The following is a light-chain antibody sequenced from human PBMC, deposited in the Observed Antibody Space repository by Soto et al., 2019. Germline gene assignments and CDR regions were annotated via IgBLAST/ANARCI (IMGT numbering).Light chain of an antibody. CDR2: GAT. CDR3: QQYDNWPPT. J-gene: IGKJ2*01. Sequence: EMVMTQSPATLSVSPGERAILSCRATQSVSSDVAWYQQKPGQAPRLLIYGATTRATDVAGRFSGSGSGTEFTLTISSLQSEDFAVYYCQQYDNWPPTFGQGTKLEI. V-gene: IGKV3-15*01. CDR1: QSVSSD.